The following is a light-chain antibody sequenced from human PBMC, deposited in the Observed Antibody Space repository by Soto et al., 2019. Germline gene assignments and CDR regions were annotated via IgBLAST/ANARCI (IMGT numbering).Light chain of an antibody. CDR3: QSYDSSRSGYVV. Sequence: QSVLTQPPSVSGAPGQRVTISCTGSSSNIGAGYDVHWYQQFPGTAPKLLIYGNSNRPSGVPDRFSGSKSGTSASLAITGLQAEDEADYYCQSYDSSRSGYVVFGGGTKLTVL. J-gene: IGLJ3*02. V-gene: IGLV1-40*01. CDR2: GNS. CDR1: SSNIGAGYD.